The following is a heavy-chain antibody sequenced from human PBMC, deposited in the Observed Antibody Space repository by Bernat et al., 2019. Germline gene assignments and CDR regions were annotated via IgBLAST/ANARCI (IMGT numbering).Heavy chain of an antibody. J-gene: IGHJ4*02. CDR1: GFTFSSYG. V-gene: IGHV3-NL1*01. CDR2: IYSGGST. Sequence: QVQLVESGGGVVQPGRSLRLSCAASGFTFSSYGMHWVRQAPGKGLEWVAVIYSGGSTYYADSVKGRFTISRDNSKNTLYLQMNSLRAEDTAVYYCARHMITFGGVIGAYDYWGQGTLVTVSS. CDR3: ARHMITFGGVIGAYDY. D-gene: IGHD3-16*02.